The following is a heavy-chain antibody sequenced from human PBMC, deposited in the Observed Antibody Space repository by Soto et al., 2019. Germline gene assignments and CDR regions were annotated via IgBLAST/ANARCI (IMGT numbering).Heavy chain of an antibody. CDR2: IYYSGST. V-gene: IGHV4-31*03. J-gene: IGHJ4*02. CDR3: ARVQTTVTPLGYYYFDY. Sequence: SETLSLTCTVSGGSISSGGYYWSWIRQHPGKGLEWIGYIYYSGSTYYNPSLKSRVTISVDTSKNQFSLKLSSVTAADTAVYYCARVQTTVTPLGYYYFDYWGQGTLVTVSS. D-gene: IGHD4-17*01. CDR1: GGSISSGGYY.